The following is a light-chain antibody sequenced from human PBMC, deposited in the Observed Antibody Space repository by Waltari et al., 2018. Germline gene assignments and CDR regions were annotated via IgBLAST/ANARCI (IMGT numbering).Light chain of an antibody. Sequence: SGYQQYLGLSPKLIIYEVNKRPSGFPGRFSGSKSGNTASLTVSGLQAEDGADFYCSSYSGSAVVFGGGTKLTVL. CDR2: EVN. V-gene: IGLV2-8*01. CDR3: SSYSGSAVV. J-gene: IGLJ2*01.